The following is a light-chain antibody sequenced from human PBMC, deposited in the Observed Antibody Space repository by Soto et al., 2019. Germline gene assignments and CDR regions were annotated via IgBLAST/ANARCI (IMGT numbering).Light chain of an antibody. Sequence: DISVTPSPSTLSASVGERVTISCRASQRISKWLAWYQQKPGKATNLLIYDASSLESGVPARFSGSGSGTEFTLAITSLQPDDFAAYYYQHYNSDSPDAVGQVTEVDIK. J-gene: IGKJ1*01. CDR3: QHYNSDSPDA. CDR1: QRISKW. CDR2: DAS. V-gene: IGKV1-5*01.